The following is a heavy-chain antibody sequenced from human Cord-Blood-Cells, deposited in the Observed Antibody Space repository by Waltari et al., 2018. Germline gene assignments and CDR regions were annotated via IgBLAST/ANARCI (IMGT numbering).Heavy chain of an antibody. J-gene: IGHJ2*01. D-gene: IGHD2-15*01. CDR2: IYYSGST. CDR3: ARVERGYCSGGSCYYWYFDL. V-gene: IGHV4-59*01. Sequence: QVQLQESGPGLVKPSENLSLTCTVSGGSISSSYWSWIRQPPGKGREWIGYIYYSGSTNYNPSLKSRVTISVDTSKNQFSLKLSSVTAADTAVYYCARVERGYCSGGSCYYWYFDLWGRGTLVTVSS. CDR1: GGSISSSY.